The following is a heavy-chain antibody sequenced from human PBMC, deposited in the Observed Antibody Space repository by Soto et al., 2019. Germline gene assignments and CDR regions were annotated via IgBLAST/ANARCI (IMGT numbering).Heavy chain of an antibody. CDR3: ARGGSTGWFYFDW. J-gene: IGHJ4*02. CDR1: GFTFKSYA. D-gene: IGHD6-19*01. CDR2: TPGSGGSS. Sequence: GGSLILSCASSGFTFKSYAMNWVRQAPGRGLEWVASTPGSGGSSYYADSVKGRFTISRDNSKNTLYLDLNNLKAEDTAMYYCARGGSTGWFYFDWWGQGTLVTGSS. V-gene: IGHV3-23*01.